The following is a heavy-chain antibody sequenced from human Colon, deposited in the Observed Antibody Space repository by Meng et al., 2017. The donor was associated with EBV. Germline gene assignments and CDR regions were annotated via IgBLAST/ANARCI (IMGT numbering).Heavy chain of an antibody. D-gene: IGHD6-25*01. V-gene: IGHV3-11*01. J-gene: IGHJ4*02. Sequence: LVGSGGGFVKPGGSLSLSWAASGFNFNDYYMTWIRQAPGKGLEWVAFISKMGDGISYAESVRGRFTISRDSATHSLYLQMNSLRAEDTAVYYCARDLGGPRDYWGQGTLVTVSS. CDR2: ISKMGDGI. CDR1: GFNFNDYY. CDR3: ARDLGGPRDY.